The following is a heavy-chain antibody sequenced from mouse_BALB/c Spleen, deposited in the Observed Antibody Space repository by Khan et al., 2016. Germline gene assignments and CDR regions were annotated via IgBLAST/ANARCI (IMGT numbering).Heavy chain of an antibody. D-gene: IGHD3-3*01. CDR3: ARGDPYYAMDY. Sequence: VRLQQSGAELVKPGASVKLSCTASGFNIKDTYMHWVKQRPEQGLEWIGRIDPANGNTKYDPKFQGKATITADPSSNTAYLQLSSLTSEDTAVYYCARGDPYYAMDYWGQGTSVTVSS. V-gene: IGHV14-3*02. CDR2: IDPANGNT. J-gene: IGHJ4*01. CDR1: GFNIKDTY.